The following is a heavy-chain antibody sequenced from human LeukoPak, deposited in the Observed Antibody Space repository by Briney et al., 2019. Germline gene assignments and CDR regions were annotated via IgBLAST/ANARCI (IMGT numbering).Heavy chain of an antibody. J-gene: IGHJ4*02. CDR2: IYYSGST. Sequence: SETLSLTCTVSGGSISSSSYYWGWIRQPPGKGLEWIGSIYYSGSTYYNPSLKSRVTISVDTSKNQFSPKLSSVTAADTAVYYCASHPSTLSPGIDYWGQGTLVTVSS. CDR3: ASHPSTLSPGIDY. V-gene: IGHV4-39*01. D-gene: IGHD2-2*01. CDR1: GGSISSSSYY.